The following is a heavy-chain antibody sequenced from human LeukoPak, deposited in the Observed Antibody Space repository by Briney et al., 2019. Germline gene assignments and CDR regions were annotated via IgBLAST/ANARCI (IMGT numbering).Heavy chain of an antibody. CDR1: GYTFTAYY. V-gene: IGHV1-2*02. CDR2: INPNSGGT. Sequence: EASVKVSCKASGYTFTAYYIHWVRQAPGQGLEWMGWINPNSGGTISAQKFQGRLTMTRDTSLTTAYMDLSSLRSEDTAVYYCARASLDVMVNYWGQGTLVTVSS. D-gene: IGHD2-21*01. CDR3: ARASLDVMVNY. J-gene: IGHJ4*02.